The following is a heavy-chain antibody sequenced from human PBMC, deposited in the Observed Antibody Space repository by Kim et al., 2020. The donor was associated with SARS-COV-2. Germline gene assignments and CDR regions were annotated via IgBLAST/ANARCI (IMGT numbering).Heavy chain of an antibody. V-gene: IGHV4-39*01. Sequence: SETLSLTCTVSGGSISSSSYYWGWIRQPPGKGLEWIGSIYYSGSTYYNPSLKSRVTISVDTSKNQFSLKLSSVTAADTAVYYCASGIGSGYFDWLLSHNWFDPWGQGTLVTVSS. D-gene: IGHD3-9*01. J-gene: IGHJ5*02. CDR3: ASGIGSGYFDWLLSHNWFDP. CDR1: GGSISSSSYY. CDR2: IYYSGST.